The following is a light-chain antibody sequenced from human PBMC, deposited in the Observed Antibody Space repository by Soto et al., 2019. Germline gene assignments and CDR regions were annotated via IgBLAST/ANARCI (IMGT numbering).Light chain of an antibody. Sequence: DIQMTQSPSSLSASVGDRVTITCRASQSISKSLNWYQQKPGKAPNLLIYSASTLQSGVPSRFSGSGSGTDFTLTIDSLQREDFATYYCPQAYSPPRTFGQGTKVDIK. CDR3: PQAYSPPRT. CDR1: QSISKS. J-gene: IGKJ1*01. V-gene: IGKV1-39*01. CDR2: SAS.